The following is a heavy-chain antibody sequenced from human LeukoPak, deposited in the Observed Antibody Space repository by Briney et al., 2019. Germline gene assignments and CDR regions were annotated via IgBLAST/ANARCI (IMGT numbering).Heavy chain of an antibody. CDR3: AKDCGDYVTLDY. CDR1: GFTFDDYA. CDR2: ISWNSGSI. V-gene: IGHV3-9*01. D-gene: IGHD4-17*01. J-gene: IGHJ4*02. Sequence: GGSLRLSCAASGFTFDDYAMHWVRHAPGKGLEWVSGISWNSGSIGYADSVKGRFTISRDNAKNSLYLQMNSLRAEDTALYYCAKDCGDYVTLDYWGQGTLVTVSS.